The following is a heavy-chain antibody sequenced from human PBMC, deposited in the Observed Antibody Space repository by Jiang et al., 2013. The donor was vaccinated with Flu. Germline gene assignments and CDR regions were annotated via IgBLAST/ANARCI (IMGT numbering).Heavy chain of an antibody. Sequence: AEVKKPGASVRVSCKASGYTFNNYGITWVRQAPGQGLEWMGRISDYNENTNYAQKFQGRVTMTKDTSTSTAYMELRSLRSDDTAVYYCARDYCSGGTCWNWFDPWGQGTLVTVSS. J-gene: IGHJ5*02. CDR2: ISDYNENT. D-gene: IGHD2-15*01. V-gene: IGHV1-18*01. CDR3: ARDYCSGGTCWNWFDP. CDR1: GYTFNNYG.